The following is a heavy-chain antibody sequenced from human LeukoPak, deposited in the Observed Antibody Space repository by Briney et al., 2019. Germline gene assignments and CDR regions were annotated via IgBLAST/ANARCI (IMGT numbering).Heavy chain of an antibody. J-gene: IGHJ4*02. D-gene: IGHD1-26*01. Sequence: GGSLRLSCAASGLTFSNYAMTWVRQAPGNGQEWVSGISAGSGSTYYADSVKGRFTISRDNSKNTLYLQMSSLRAEDTAIYYCAIHESSIPYWGQGTLVTVS. CDR2: ISAGSGST. CDR1: GLTFSNYA. V-gene: IGHV3-23*01. CDR3: AIHESSIPY.